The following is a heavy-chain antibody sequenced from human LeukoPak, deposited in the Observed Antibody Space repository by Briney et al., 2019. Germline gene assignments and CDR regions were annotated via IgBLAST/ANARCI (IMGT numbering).Heavy chain of an antibody. CDR3: ARQSSGWPGYFDL. CDR1: GGSISSYY. CDR2: IYYSEGT. J-gene: IGHJ2*01. V-gene: IGHV4-59*08. Sequence: SETLSLTCTVSGGSISSYYWTWIRQPPGKGLEWIGYIYYSEGTKYNLSLKSRVSMSVDTSKKLFSLNLNSVTAADTAVYYCARQSSGWPGYFDLWGRGTLVTVSS. D-gene: IGHD6-19*01.